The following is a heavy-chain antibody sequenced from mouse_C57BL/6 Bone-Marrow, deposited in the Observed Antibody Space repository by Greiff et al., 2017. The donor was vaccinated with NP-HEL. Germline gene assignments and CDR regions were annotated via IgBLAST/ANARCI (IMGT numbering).Heavy chain of an antibody. D-gene: IGHD1-1*01. CDR2: IYPSDSET. CDR3: ALDYYGSF. CDR1: GYTFTSYW. Sequence: VQLQQPGAELVRPGSSVKLSCKASGYTFTSYWMEWVKQRPGQGLEWIGNIYPSDSETHYNQKFKDKATLTVDKSSSTAYMQLSSLTSEDSAVYYCALDYYGSFWGQGTTLTVSS. J-gene: IGHJ2*01. V-gene: IGHV1-61*01.